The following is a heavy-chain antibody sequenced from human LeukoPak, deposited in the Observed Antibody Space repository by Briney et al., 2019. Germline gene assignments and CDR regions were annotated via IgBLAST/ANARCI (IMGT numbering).Heavy chain of an antibody. J-gene: IGHJ4*02. D-gene: IGHD3/OR15-3a*01. Sequence: QPGGSLRLSCAASGFTFRNYAMSWVRQAPGKGLEWVSVIYSGYSTYYADSVKGRFTISRDNSKNTLYLQMNSLRAEDTAVYYCARALDFSFDYWGQGTLVTVSS. CDR3: ARALDFSFDY. CDR1: GFTFRNYA. V-gene: IGHV3-66*01. CDR2: IYSGYST.